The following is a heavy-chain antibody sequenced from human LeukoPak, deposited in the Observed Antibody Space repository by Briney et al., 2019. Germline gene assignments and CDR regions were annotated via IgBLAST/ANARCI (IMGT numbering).Heavy chain of an antibody. V-gene: IGHV3-7*05. CDR3: ARDQGAFDM. CDR1: GITLSTYW. J-gene: IGHJ3*02. Sequence: GGSLTLSCAGSGITLSTYWMSWIRQAPGKGLEWVGNIKQDGSEKYFVDSLRGRFTISRDNARNSLFLQMNSLRAEDTAVYYCARDQGAFDMWGQGTIATVSS. CDR2: IKQDGSEK.